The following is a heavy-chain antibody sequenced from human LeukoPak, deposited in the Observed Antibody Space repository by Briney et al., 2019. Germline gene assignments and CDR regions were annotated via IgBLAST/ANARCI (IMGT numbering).Heavy chain of an antibody. J-gene: IGHJ4*02. CDR3: AKLVLRYFDWVMDY. V-gene: IGHV3-30*02. D-gene: IGHD3-9*01. Sequence: GGSLRLSCAASGFTFSSYGMHWVRQAPGKGLEWVAFMRYDGSNKYYADSVKGRFTISRDNSKNTLYLQMNSLRAEDTAVYYCAKLVLRYFDWVMDYWGQGTLVTVSS. CDR1: GFTFSSYG. CDR2: MRYDGSNK.